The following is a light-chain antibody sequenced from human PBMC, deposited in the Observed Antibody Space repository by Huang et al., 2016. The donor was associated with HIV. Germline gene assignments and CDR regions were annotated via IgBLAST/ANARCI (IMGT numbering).Light chain of an antibody. V-gene: IGKV3-20*01. J-gene: IGKJ2*01. Sequence: EIVLTQSPGTLSLSPGEGATLSCRASQSINNNSLAWFQQKPGQPPRLLIYVASSRATGVPDRFTGSGSGTDFNLTISRLETEDFAMYFCQHYGTSPQTFGQGTKLEIK. CDR2: VAS. CDR3: QHYGTSPQT. CDR1: QSINNNS.